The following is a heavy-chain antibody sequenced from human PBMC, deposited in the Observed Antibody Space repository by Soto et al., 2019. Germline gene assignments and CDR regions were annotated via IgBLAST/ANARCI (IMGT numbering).Heavy chain of an antibody. Sequence: SQTLSLTCAVSGDSVSSNSAAWNWIRQSPSRGLEWLGRTYYRSKWYNDYAVSVKSRITINPDTSKNQFSLQLNSVTPEDTAVYYCARDQPPSSGWYPTYYYYGMDVWGQGTTVTVSS. CDR3: ARDQPPSSGWYPTYYYYGMDV. V-gene: IGHV6-1*01. D-gene: IGHD6-19*01. CDR1: GDSVSSNSAA. J-gene: IGHJ6*02. CDR2: TYYRSKWYN.